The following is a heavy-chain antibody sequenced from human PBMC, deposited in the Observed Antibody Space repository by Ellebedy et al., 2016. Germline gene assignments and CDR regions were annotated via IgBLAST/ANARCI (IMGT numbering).Heavy chain of an antibody. V-gene: IGHV3-9*01. CDR1: GFTFDDYA. J-gene: IGHJ6*02. CDR3: AKDMAGYHLSYYYYGMDV. CDR2: ISWNSGSI. Sequence: SLKISCAASGFTFDDYAMQWVRQAPGKGLEWVSGISWNSGSIGYADSVKGRFTISRDNDKNSLYLQMNSLRAEDTALYYCAKDMAGYHLSYYYYGMDVWGQGTTVTVSS. D-gene: IGHD3-9*01.